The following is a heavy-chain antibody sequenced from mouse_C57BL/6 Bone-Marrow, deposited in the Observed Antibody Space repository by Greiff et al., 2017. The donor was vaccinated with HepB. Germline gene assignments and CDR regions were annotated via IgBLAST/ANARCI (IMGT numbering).Heavy chain of an antibody. V-gene: IGHV1-80*01. Sequence: LVESGAELVKPGASVKISCKASGYAFSSYWMNWVKQRPGKGLEWIGQIYPGDGDTNYNGKFKGKATLTADKSSSTAYMQLSSLTSEDSAVYFCARCRFNYYGSSYYAMDYWGQGTSVTVSS. CDR3: ARCRFNYYGSSYYAMDY. CDR1: GYAFSSYW. D-gene: IGHD1-1*01. CDR2: IYPGDGDT. J-gene: IGHJ4*01.